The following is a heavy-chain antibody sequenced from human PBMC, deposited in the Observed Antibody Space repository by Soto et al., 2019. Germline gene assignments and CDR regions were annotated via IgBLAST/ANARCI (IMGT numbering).Heavy chain of an antibody. D-gene: IGHD6-25*01. CDR1: GFIFGSFG. CDR2: IDGGDDST. J-gene: IGHJ4*02. V-gene: IGHV3-23*01. Sequence: GGSLRLSCAASGFIFGSFGMTWVRQAPGKGLEWVSGIDGGDDSTAYADSVKGRFTIARGNSRSTLYLQMSSLRAEDTAVYYCAKGRSGSFIYLDYWGQGALVTVSS. CDR3: AKGRSGSFIYLDY.